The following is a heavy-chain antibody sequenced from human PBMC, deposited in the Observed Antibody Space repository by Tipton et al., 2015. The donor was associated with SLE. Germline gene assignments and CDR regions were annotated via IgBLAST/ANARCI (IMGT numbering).Heavy chain of an antibody. Sequence: SLRLSCAASGFSFSTYEMNWVRQAPGKGLEWVSSISSSGSTIYYADSVKGRFTISRDNAKNSLYLQMNSLRAEDTAVYYCASHGFYYYYGMDVWGQGTTVTVSS. CDR2: ISSSGSTI. CDR3: ASHGFYYYYGMDV. V-gene: IGHV3-48*03. J-gene: IGHJ6*02. CDR1: GFSFSTYE.